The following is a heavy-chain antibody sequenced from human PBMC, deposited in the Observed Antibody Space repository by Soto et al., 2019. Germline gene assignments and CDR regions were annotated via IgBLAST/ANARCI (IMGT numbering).Heavy chain of an antibody. Sequence: KASETLSLTCTVSGGSISSYYWSWIRQPPGKGLEWIGYIYYSGSTNYNPSLKSRVTISVDTSKNQFSLKLSSVTAADTAVYYCARDYSGYNYRWFDPWGQGTLVTVS. CDR1: GGSISSYY. CDR3: ARDYSGYNYRWFDP. CDR2: IYYSGST. D-gene: IGHD5-12*01. J-gene: IGHJ5*02. V-gene: IGHV4-59*01.